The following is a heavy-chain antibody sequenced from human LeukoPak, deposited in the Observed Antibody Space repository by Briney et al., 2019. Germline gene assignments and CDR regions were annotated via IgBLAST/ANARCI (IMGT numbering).Heavy chain of an antibody. V-gene: IGHV4-4*07. J-gene: IGHJ4*02. CDR1: GGSMSTYY. CDR2: IYTSGSA. D-gene: IGHD5-18*01. CDR3: ARGQKYSYGYTVTELGSGYFDY. Sequence: SETLSLTCNVSGGSMSTYYWSWIRQPAGKGLEWIGRIYTSGSANYNPSFKSRVTMSVDTSNKQFSLKLRSVTAADTAVYFCARGQKYSYGYTVTELGSGYFDYWGQGTLVTVSS.